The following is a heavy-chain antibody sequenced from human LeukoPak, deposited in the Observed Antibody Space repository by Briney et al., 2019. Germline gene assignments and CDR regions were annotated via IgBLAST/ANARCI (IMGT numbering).Heavy chain of an antibody. CDR2: MYSSGSS. V-gene: IGHV4-61*02. J-gene: IGHJ6*03. D-gene: IGHD4-23*01. CDR1: GGPISSVSDY. Sequence: TLSLTCTVSGGPISSVSDYWNWIRQPAGKGLEWIGRMYSSGSSDYNPSLKSRVTISVDTSKNQFSLKLSSVTAADTAVYYCARGPTVVTPDYYYMDVWGKGTTVTISS. CDR3: ARGPTVVTPDYYYMDV.